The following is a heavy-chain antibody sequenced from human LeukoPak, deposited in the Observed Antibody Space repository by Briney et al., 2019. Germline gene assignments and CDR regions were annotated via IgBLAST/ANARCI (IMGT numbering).Heavy chain of an antibody. J-gene: IGHJ4*02. Sequence: SETLSLTCTVSGGSISSSIYYWGWIRQPPGKGLEWIGSIFYSGSTYYNSSLKSRVIISVDTSKNQFSLKLSSVTAADTAVYYCAREGSGAAAGSDDYWGQGTLVTVSS. CDR2: IFYSGST. V-gene: IGHV4-39*07. CDR1: GGSISSSIYY. D-gene: IGHD6-13*01. CDR3: AREGSGAAAGSDDY.